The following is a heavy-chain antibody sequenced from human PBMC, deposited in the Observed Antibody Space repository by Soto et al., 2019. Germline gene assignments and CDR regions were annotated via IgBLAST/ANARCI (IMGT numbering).Heavy chain of an antibody. D-gene: IGHD3-16*01. J-gene: IGHJ2*01. V-gene: IGHV4-31*03. Sequence: QVQLQESGPGLLKPSQTLSLTCTVSGGSISSGDYYWSWIRQHPGKGLEWIGYIYNSESTYYNPSLKSRVTISVDTSKNQFSLRLSSVTAADTAVYYCARDLDEYGGSYWYCALWGRGTLVTVSS. CDR1: GGSISSGDYY. CDR2: IYNSEST. CDR3: ARDLDEYGGSYWYCAL.